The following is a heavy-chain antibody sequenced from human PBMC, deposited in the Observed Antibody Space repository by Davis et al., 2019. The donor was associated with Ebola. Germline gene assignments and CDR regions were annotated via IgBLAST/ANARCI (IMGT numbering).Heavy chain of an antibody. Sequence: GESLKISCGASGFTFSSYGMHWVRQAPGKGLEWVAVISYDGIYKFYADSAKGRFTISRDNSKNTLSLQMNSLRAEDTALYYCAKESSGGNLPIDYWGQGTLVTVSS. J-gene: IGHJ4*02. CDR3: AKESSGGNLPIDY. CDR2: ISYDGIYK. D-gene: IGHD4-23*01. CDR1: GFTFSSYG. V-gene: IGHV3-30*18.